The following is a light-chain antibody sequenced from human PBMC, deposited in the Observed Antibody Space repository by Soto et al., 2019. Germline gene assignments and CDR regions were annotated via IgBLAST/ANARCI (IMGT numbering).Light chain of an antibody. J-gene: IGKJ5*01. CDR2: AAS. CDR1: QSVSTN. Sequence: MTQSPANLSLSLGESGTLSCRASQSVSTNLAWYQQKPGQAPRLLIYAASTRATGIPARFSVSGSGTEFTLTITSLLSEDVEFYSCQRHQDWSQCTFGPGTRLEI. CDR3: QRHQDWSQCT. V-gene: IGKV3-15*01.